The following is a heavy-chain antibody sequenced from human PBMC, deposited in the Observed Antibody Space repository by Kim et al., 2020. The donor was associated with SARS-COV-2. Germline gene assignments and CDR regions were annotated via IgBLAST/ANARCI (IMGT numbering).Heavy chain of an antibody. J-gene: IGHJ4*02. D-gene: IGHD3-10*01. V-gene: IGHV1-3*01. Sequence: GRVTITRDTSASTAYMELSSLRSEDTAVYYCARGRYYGSGSYGTRLHFDYWGQGTLVTVSS. CDR3: ARGRYYGSGSYGTRLHFDY.